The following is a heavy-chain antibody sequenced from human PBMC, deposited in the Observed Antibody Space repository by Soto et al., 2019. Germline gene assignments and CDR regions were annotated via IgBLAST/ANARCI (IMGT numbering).Heavy chain of an antibody. CDR1: GYSFSNYW. V-gene: IGHV5-51*01. CDR3: ASPSYTTSRYSGLDV. D-gene: IGHD2-2*02. Sequence: PGESLKISCKGSGYSFSNYWIGWVRQMPGKGLEWMGIIYPGDSDTRYSPSFQGQVTISADKSISTAYLQWSSLKASDTAMYYCASPSYTTSRYSGLDVGGKGTTVTFPS. J-gene: IGHJ6*04. CDR2: IYPGDSDT.